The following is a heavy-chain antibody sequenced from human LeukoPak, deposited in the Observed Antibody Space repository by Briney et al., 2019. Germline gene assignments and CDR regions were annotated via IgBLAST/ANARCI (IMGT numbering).Heavy chain of an antibody. CDR3: ARVVGDYYDSSGVFDY. CDR1: GGSISSGSYY. CDR2: IYTSGST. J-gene: IGHJ4*02. D-gene: IGHD3-22*01. Sequence: PSETLSLTCTVSGGSISSGSYYWSWIRQPAGKGLEWIGRIYTSGSTNYNPSLKSRVTISVDTSKNQFSLKLSSVTAADTAVYYXARVVGDYYDSSGVFDYWGQGTLVTVSS. V-gene: IGHV4-61*02.